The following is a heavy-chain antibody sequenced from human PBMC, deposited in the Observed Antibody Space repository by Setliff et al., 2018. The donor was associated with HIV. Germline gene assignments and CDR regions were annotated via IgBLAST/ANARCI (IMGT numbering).Heavy chain of an antibody. CDR1: GGSINSYY. D-gene: IGHD1-7*01. Sequence: SAPLSLTCTVSGGSINSYYWSWIRQPPGKGLEWIGYIYATGSTNYNPSLKGRVTVSVDTAKNQFSLRLSSVTAADTAVYYCARRVTGTTPRNAFDIWGQGTVVTVSS. CDR2: IYATGST. V-gene: IGHV4-4*09. CDR3: ARRVTGTTPRNAFDI. J-gene: IGHJ3*02.